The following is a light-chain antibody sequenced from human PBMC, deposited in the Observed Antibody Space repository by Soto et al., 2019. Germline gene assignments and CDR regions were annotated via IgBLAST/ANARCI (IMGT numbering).Light chain of an antibody. Sequence: DIQMTQSPSSLSASVGDRVTIICRASQSISSYLNWYQQKPGKAPKLLIYAASSLQSGVPSRFSGSGSGTDFTLTISSLQPEDFATYYCQQSYRTLTFGGGTKVEI. J-gene: IGKJ4*01. V-gene: IGKV1-39*01. CDR1: QSISSY. CDR2: AAS. CDR3: QQSYRTLT.